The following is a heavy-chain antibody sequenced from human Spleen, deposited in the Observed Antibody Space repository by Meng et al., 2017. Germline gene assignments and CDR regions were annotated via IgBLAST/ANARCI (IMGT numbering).Heavy chain of an antibody. CDR3: ARGYYDSSGYLEAFDI. D-gene: IGHD3-22*01. CDR1: GYTFPDYW. Sequence: ASVKVSCKASGYTFPDYWLHWVRRAPGQGLEWMGRINPKSGDTHYAQKFQARVTMTRDTSIRTAYMDLSRLRSDDTAVYYCARGYYDSSGYLEAFDIWGQGTTVTVSS. CDR2: INPKSGDT. V-gene: IGHV1-2*06. J-gene: IGHJ3*02.